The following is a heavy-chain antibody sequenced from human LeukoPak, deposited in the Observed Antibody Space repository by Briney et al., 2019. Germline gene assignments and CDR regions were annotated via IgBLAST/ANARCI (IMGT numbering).Heavy chain of an antibody. D-gene: IGHD4-23*01. Sequence: PSETLSLTCAVSGGSFIGYHWNWIRQPPGKGLEWIGEINHRGNPNYNPSLMSRVTISIDTSENQFSLKLRSLTAADTAVYYCARDPTTVVTTPYYFDDWGQGTLVTVSS. J-gene: IGHJ4*02. CDR1: GGSFIGYH. CDR3: ARDPTTVVTTPYYFDD. CDR2: INHRGNP. V-gene: IGHV4-34*01.